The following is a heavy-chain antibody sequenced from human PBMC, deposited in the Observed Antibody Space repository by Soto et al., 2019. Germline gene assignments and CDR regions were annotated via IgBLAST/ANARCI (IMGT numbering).Heavy chain of an antibody. CDR3: VKDRSDTGSFDN. Sequence: QVQLVESGGGVVQPGRSLRLSCSASGFIYSSCAMHWVRQVPGKGLEWLAVVSHDGTLYPYADSVRGRFTISRDNSRKMLYLQMNSLRPDDTAVYYCVKDRSDTGSFDNWGQGTLVTVSS. V-gene: IGHV3-30*18. CDR1: GFIYSSCA. CDR2: VSHDGTLY. J-gene: IGHJ4*02.